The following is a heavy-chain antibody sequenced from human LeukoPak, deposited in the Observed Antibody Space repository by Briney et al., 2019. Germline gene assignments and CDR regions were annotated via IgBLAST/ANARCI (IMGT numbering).Heavy chain of an antibody. CDR3: ARERYLWFGELIYYYGMDV. CDR1: GVSISSGDYY. D-gene: IGHD3-10*01. CDR2: IYYSGST. Sequence: KASQTLSLTCTVSGVSISSGDYYWSWIRQPPGKVLEWIGYIYYSGSTYYNPSLKSRVTISVDTSKNQFSLKLSSVTAADTAVYYCARERYLWFGELIYYYGMDVWGKGTTVTVSS. J-gene: IGHJ6*04. V-gene: IGHV4-30-4*01.